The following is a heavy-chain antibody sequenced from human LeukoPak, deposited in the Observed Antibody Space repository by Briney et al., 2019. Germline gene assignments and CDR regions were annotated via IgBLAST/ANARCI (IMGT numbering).Heavy chain of an antibody. V-gene: IGHV1-69*01. D-gene: IGHD3-3*01. CDR3: ARVEGFWSGYTYYYYYLDV. CDR2: IIPIFGTA. Sequence: SVKVSCKASGGTFSSYAISWVRQAPGQGLEWMGGIIPIFGTANYAQKFQGRVTITADESTSTAYMELSSLRSEETAVYYCARVEGFWSGYTYYYYYLDVWGKGTTVTVSS. CDR1: GGTFSSYA. J-gene: IGHJ6*03.